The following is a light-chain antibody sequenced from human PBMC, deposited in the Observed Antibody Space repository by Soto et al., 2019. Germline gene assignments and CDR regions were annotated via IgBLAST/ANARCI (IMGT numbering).Light chain of an antibody. CDR1: SSNIGSNT. J-gene: IGLJ1*01. CDR2: SYN. Sequence: QSVLTQPPSASGTPGQRVTISCSGSSSNIGSNTVNWYQQLPGTAPKLLIYSYNQRPSGVPDRFSDYKSGTSASLAISGLQSEDEADYYCAAWDDSLNGYVFGTGTKLTVL. V-gene: IGLV1-44*01. CDR3: AAWDDSLNGYV.